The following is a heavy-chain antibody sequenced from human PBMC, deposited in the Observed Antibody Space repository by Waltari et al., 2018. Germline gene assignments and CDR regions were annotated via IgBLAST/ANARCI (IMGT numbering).Heavy chain of an antibody. D-gene: IGHD6-13*01. V-gene: IGHV4-39*01. CDR2: IYYSGST. Sequence: QLQLQESGPGLVKPSETLSLTCTVSGGSISSSSYYWGWIRQPPGKGLEWIGGIYYSGSTYYNPSLKSRVTISVDTSKNQFSLKLSSVTAADTAVYYCASTPGSSWYSNWFDPWGQGTLVTVSS. J-gene: IGHJ5*02. CDR3: ASTPGSSWYSNWFDP. CDR1: GGSISSSSYY.